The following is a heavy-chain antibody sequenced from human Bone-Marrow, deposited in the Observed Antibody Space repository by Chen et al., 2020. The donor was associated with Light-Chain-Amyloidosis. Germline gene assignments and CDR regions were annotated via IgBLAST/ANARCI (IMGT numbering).Heavy chain of an antibody. V-gene: IGHV3-23*04. D-gene: IGHD2-15*01. CDR3: AKDIIGSYGMDV. CDR1: GFTVSSCT. Sequence: EVQLVESGGAFVQPGGSLRLSCAVSGFTVSSCTMNWVRQAPGKGLEWVSSISGSGYTTYYAESVKGRFTISRDNSRDTLYLQMNSLGAEDTAIYYCAKDIIGSYGMDVWGQGTTVTVSS. CDR2: ISGSGYTT. J-gene: IGHJ6*02.